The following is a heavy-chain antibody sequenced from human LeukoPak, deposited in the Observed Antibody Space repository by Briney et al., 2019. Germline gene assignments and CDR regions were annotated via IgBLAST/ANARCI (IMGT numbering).Heavy chain of an antibody. CDR1: YW. CDR3: ARTAKSGSHFDY. D-gene: IGHD3-10*01. CDR2: IYPGDSDT. Sequence: YWSWIRQHPGKGLEWMGIIYPGDSDTRYSPSFQGQVTISADKSISTAYLQWSSLKASDTAMYYCARTAKSGSHFDYWGQGTLVTVSS. V-gene: IGHV5-51*01. J-gene: IGHJ4*02.